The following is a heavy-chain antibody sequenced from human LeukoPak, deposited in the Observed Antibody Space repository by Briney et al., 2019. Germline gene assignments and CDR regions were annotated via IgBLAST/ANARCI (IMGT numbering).Heavy chain of an antibody. V-gene: IGHV3-66*01. CDR1: GFTVSTNY. Sequence: PGGSLRISCAASGFTVSTNYMTWVRQAPGKGLERVSIIYSGGYTDYADAVKGRFTTSRDNSKNTLELQMNSLRAEDTAVYYCARRLEYSGSKGVFDYWGQGTLVTVSS. J-gene: IGHJ4*02. D-gene: IGHD1-26*01. CDR3: ARRLEYSGSKGVFDY. CDR2: IYSGGYT.